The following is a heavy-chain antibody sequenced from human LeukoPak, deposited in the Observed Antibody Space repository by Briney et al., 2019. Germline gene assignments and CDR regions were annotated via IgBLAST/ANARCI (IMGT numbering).Heavy chain of an antibody. J-gene: IGHJ4*02. CDR3: ARVSYDYVWGSYRPYYFDY. D-gene: IGHD3-16*02. CDR2: IYTRGST. CDR1: GGSISSGSYY. V-gene: IGHV4-61*02. Sequence: SGTLSLTCTVSGGSISSGSYYWNWIRQPAGKGLEWIGRIYTRGSTNYNPSLKSRVTISVDTSKNQFSLKLSSVTAADTAVYYCARVSYDYVWGSYRPYYFDYWGQGTLVTVSS.